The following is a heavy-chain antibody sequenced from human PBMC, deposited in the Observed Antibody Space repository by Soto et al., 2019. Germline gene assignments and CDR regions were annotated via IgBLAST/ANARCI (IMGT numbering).Heavy chain of an antibody. CDR3: ARGGAYYYFYGMAV. CDR1: GDSVSNGNSY. Sequence: QVQLQESGPGLVKPSETLSLTCTVSGDSVSNGNSYWSWIRQPPGKGLEWIGYTYYSGSTNYNPSLKSRVTISVDPSKNQFSLRLSSVTAADTAVYYCARGGAYYYFYGMAVWGQGTTVTVSS. J-gene: IGHJ6*02. V-gene: IGHV4-61*01. CDR2: TYYSGST.